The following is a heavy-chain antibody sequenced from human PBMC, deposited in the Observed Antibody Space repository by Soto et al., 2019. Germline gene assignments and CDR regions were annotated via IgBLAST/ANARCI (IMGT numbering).Heavy chain of an antibody. CDR1: GFTFTNAW. Sequence: EVQLVESGGGLVKPGGSLRLSCAASGFTFTNAWMSWVRQAPGKGPEWVGRIRSNTDGGTTDYAAPVKGRFTISRDDSKNTVYLQMNSLKTEDTAVYYCTADPSYITTYTGGMDVWGQGPTVTVSS. J-gene: IGHJ6*02. CDR3: TADPSYITTYTGGMDV. V-gene: IGHV3-15*01. D-gene: IGHD1-20*01. CDR2: IRSNTDGGTT.